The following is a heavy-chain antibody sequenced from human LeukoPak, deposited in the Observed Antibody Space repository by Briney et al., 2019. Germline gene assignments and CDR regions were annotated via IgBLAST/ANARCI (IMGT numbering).Heavy chain of an antibody. J-gene: IGHJ4*02. Sequence: SVKVSCKASGGTFSSYTISWVRQAPGQGLEWMGGIIPIFGTANYAQKFQGRVTITADESTSTAYMELSSLRSEDTAVYYCARGAYYDILTGYPEEFDYWGQGTLVTVSS. CDR1: GGTFSSYT. D-gene: IGHD3-9*01. V-gene: IGHV1-69*01. CDR2: IIPIFGTA. CDR3: ARGAYYDILTGYPEEFDY.